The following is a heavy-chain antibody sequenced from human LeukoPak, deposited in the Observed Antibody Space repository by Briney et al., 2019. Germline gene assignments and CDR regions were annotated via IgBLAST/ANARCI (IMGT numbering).Heavy chain of an antibody. Sequence: PGGSLRLSCAASGFTFSSYGMHWVRQAPGKGLERVAVIWYDGSNKYYAGSVKGRFTISRDNSKNTLYLQMNSLRAEDTAVYYCAREVAVVGYFDYWGQGTLVTVSS. D-gene: IGHD6-19*01. V-gene: IGHV3-33*01. CDR2: IWYDGSNK. J-gene: IGHJ4*02. CDR3: AREVAVVGYFDY. CDR1: GFTFSSYG.